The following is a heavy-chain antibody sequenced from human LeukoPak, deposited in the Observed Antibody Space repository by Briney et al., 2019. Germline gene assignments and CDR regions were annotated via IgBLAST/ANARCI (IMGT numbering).Heavy chain of an antibody. D-gene: IGHD3-22*01. CDR1: GYTFTGYY. CDR3: ASGDSSGYYYLYFDY. CDR2: INPNSGGT. V-gene: IGHV1-2*02. J-gene: IGHJ4*02. Sequence: ASVKVSCKASGYTFTGYYMHWVRQAPGQGLEWMGWINPNSGGTNYAQKFQGRVTMTRDTSISTAYMELSRLRSDDTAVYYCASGDSSGYYYLYFDYWGQGTLVTVSS.